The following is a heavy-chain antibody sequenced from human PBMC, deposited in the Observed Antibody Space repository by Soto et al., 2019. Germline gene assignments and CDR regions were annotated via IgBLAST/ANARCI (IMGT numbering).Heavy chain of an antibody. CDR1: GFTFDDYA. Sequence: GGSLRLSCAASGFTFDDYAMHWVRQAPGKGLEWVSGISWNSGSIGYADSVKGRFTISRDNAKNSLYLQMNSLRAEDTALYYCAKDIVYCTNGVCSAFDAFDIWGQGTMVTVSS. D-gene: IGHD2-8*01. V-gene: IGHV3-9*01. J-gene: IGHJ3*02. CDR3: AKDIVYCTNGVCSAFDAFDI. CDR2: ISWNSGSI.